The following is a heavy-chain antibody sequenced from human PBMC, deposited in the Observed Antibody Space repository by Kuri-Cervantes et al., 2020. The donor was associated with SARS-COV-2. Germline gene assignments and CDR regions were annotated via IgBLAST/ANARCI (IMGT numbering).Heavy chain of an antibody. CDR3: AKDLDTAMVRGFDY. D-gene: IGHD5-18*01. CDR1: GFTFSSYD. CDR2: IGTAGDT. V-gene: IGHV3-13*01. J-gene: IGHJ4*02. Sequence: GGSLRLSCAASGFTFSSYDMHWVRQATGKGLEWVSAIGTAGDTYYPGSVKGRFTISRENAKNSLYLQMNSLRAEDTALYYCAKDLDTAMVRGFDYWGQGTLVTVSS.